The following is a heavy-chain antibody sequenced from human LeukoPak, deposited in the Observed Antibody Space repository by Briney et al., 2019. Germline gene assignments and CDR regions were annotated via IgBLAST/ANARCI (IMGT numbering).Heavy chain of an antibody. D-gene: IGHD1-7*01. V-gene: IGHV4-59*12. CDR2: IYYSGST. J-gene: IGHJ6*03. CDR3: ARVLELAFIYYYMDV. Sequence: SETLSLTCTVSGGSISSYYWSWIRQPPGKGLEWIGYIYYSGSTNYNPSLKSRVTISVDTSKNQFSLKLTSVTAADTAVYYCARVLELAFIYYYMDVWGKGTTVTVSS. CDR1: GGSISSYY.